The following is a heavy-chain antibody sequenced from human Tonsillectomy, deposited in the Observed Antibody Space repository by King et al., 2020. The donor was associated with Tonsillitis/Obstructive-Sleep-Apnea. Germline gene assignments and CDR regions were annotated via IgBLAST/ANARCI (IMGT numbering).Heavy chain of an antibody. CDR1: GFTFSRYW. Sequence: VQLVESGGGLVQPGGSLRLSCAASGFTFSRYWMSWVRQAPGKGLEWVANIKQDGSEKYYVDSVKGRFTISRDNAKNSLYLQMNSLRAEDTALYYCARGGYCSSTNCYGDAFDIWGQGTVVTVSS. D-gene: IGHD2-2*01. CDR2: IKQDGSEK. V-gene: IGHV3-7*01. J-gene: IGHJ3*02. CDR3: ARGGYCSSTNCYGDAFDI.